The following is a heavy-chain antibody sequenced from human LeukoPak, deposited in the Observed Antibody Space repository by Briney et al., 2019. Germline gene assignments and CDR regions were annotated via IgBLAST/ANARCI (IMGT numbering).Heavy chain of an antibody. CDR2: INPSGGST. Sequence: GASVKVSCKASGYTFTSYYMHWVRQAPGQGLEWMGIINPSGGSTSYAQKFQGRVTMTRDTSTSTVYMELSSLRSEDTAVYYCARGGEYFDWLPSEFWDYYYYYMDVWGKGTTVTVSS. V-gene: IGHV1-46*01. CDR1: GYTFTSYY. D-gene: IGHD3-9*01. J-gene: IGHJ6*03. CDR3: ARGGEYFDWLPSEFWDYYYYYMDV.